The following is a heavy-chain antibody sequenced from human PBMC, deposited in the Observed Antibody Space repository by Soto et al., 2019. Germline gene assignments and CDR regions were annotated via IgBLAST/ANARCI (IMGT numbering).Heavy chain of an antibody. Sequence: QVQVVQSGAEVKKPESSVKVSCKPSGGTFNTYTVNWLRLAPGHGLEWMGRFIPILDMANYAQKFQDRVTIPSDRSTFTAYMELNSLTSDDTAVYYCAITYCRDNSCPRDFDFWGPGTRVTVSS. V-gene: IGHV1-69*02. CDR1: GGTFNTYT. CDR3: AITYCRDNSCPRDFDF. CDR2: FIPILDMA. D-gene: IGHD2-21*01. J-gene: IGHJ4*02.